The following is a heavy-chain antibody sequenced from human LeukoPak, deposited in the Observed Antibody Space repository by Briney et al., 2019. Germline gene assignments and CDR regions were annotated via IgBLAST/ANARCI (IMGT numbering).Heavy chain of an antibody. V-gene: IGHV5-51*01. Sequence: PREPLHISAKAPGSTFTSYWIGCVRPPPPQGLDWMRLIYPGYPDTTYSPSLQSQLTISADTSISTAYLQWSSLKAPDTAMYYCARRDGYWSSTSCYADYYYGMDVWGQGTTVTVSS. J-gene: IGHJ6*02. D-gene: IGHD2-2*01. CDR1: GSTFTSYW. CDR2: IYPGYPDT. CDR3: ARRDGYWSSTSCYADYYYGMDV.